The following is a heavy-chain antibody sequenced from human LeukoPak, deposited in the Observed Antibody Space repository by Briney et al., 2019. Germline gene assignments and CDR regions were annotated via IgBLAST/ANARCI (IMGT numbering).Heavy chain of an antibody. J-gene: IGHJ5*02. CDR2: ISAYNGNT. V-gene: IGHV1-18*01. CDR1: GYTFTSYG. D-gene: IGHD1-26*01. Sequence: ASVKVSCKASGYTFTSYGISWLRQAPGQGLEWMGWISAYNGNTNYAQKLQGRVTMTTDTSTSTAYMELRSLRSDDTAVYYCAREIRDSGSYYDWFDPWGQGTLVTVSS. CDR3: AREIRDSGSYYDWFDP.